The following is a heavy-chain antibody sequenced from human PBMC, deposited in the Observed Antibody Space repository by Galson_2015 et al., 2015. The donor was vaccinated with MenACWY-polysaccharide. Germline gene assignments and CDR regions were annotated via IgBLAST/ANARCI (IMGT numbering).Heavy chain of an antibody. Sequence: SLRLSCAASGFSFSFYSMNWVRQAPGKGLEWVSCITTSSSTMYYKDSVKGRFTISRDNAKNSLSLQMNSLRAEDTAVYYCARESFGDYIDYWGQGTLVTVSS. CDR1: GFSFSFYS. J-gene: IGHJ4*02. D-gene: IGHD3-10*01. CDR2: ITTSSSTM. V-gene: IGHV3-48*01. CDR3: ARESFGDYIDY.